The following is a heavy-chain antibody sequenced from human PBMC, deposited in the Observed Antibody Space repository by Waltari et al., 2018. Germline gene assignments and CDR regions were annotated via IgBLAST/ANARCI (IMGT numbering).Heavy chain of an antibody. Sequence: EVQLLESGGGLVQPGGSLRLSCAASGFTFSSYAMSWVRQAPGRGLEWVSASSGSGGRTYYADSGKGRFNISRDNSKNTLYLQMNSLRAEDTAVYYCAKPYYYDSSGYYCDWGQGTLVTVSS. J-gene: IGHJ4*02. V-gene: IGHV3-23*01. CDR1: GFTFSSYA. CDR2: SSGSGGRT. CDR3: AKPYYYDSSGYYCD. D-gene: IGHD3-22*01.